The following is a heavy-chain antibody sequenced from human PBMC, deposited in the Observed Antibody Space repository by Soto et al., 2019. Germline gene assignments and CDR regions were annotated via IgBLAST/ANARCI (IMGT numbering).Heavy chain of an antibody. J-gene: IGHJ3*02. CDR1: GYTFTGYY. V-gene: IGHV1-2*04. D-gene: IGHD6-19*01. CDR2: INPNSGGT. CDR3: ARDRSIAVAGPDAFDI. Sequence: QVQLVQSGAEVKKPGASVKVSCKASGYTFTGYYMHWVRQAPGQGLEWMGWINPNSGGTNYAQTFQGWVTRTRDTSISTAYMELSRLRSDDTAVYYCARDRSIAVAGPDAFDIWGQGTMVTVSS.